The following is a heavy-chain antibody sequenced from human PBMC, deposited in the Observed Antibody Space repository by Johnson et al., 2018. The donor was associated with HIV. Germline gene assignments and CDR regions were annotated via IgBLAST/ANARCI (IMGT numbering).Heavy chain of an antibody. Sequence: QVQLVESGGGVVQPGRSLRLSCAASGFTFSSYGMHWVRQAPGKGLEWVAAISYDGNNKNYADSVKGQFTISRENSKNTLYLQMSSLRAEDTAVYYCAKAPERLHDAFDIWGQGTMVTVSS. CDR3: AKAPERLHDAFDI. V-gene: IGHV3-30*19. J-gene: IGHJ3*02. D-gene: IGHD1-1*01. CDR2: ISYDGNNK. CDR1: GFTFSSYG.